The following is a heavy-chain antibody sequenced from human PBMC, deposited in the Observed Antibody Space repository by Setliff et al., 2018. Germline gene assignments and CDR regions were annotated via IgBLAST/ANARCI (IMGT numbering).Heavy chain of an antibody. CDR2: IYYRGST. D-gene: IGHD1-26*01. Sequence: SETLSLTCTVSGGSISSSSYYWGWIRQPPGKGLEWIGSIYYRGSTYYNPSLKSRVTISVDTSKNQFSLKRSSVTAADTAVYYCARVLNWFDPWGEGTLVTVSS. CDR1: GGSISSSSYY. V-gene: IGHV4-39*07. J-gene: IGHJ5*02. CDR3: ARVLNWFDP.